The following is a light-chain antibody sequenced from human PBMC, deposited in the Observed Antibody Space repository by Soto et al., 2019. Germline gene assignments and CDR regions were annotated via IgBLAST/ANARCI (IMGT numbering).Light chain of an antibody. CDR1: QSVSGTH. CDR2: GAS. CDR3: QQYGSSST. Sequence: DIVLTQSPGTLSLSPGYRATLSCRASQSVSGTHLAWYQQNPGQAPRLLVYGASSRATGIPDRFSGRGSGTDFTLTIRRLEPEDVAVYYCQQYGSSSTFGQGTKVDIK. V-gene: IGKV3-20*01. J-gene: IGKJ1*01.